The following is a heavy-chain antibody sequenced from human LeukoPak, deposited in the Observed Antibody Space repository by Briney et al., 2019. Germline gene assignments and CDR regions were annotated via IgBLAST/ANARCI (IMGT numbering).Heavy chain of an antibody. Sequence: GGSLRLSCAASGFTFSSYGMHWVRQAPGKGLEWVAVIWYDGSNKYYADSVMGRFTISRDNSKNTLYLQMNSLRAEDTAVYYCARARRSFFGPGEVFYGMDVWGQGTTVTVSS. CDR2: IWYDGSNK. CDR3: ARARRSFFGPGEVFYGMDV. D-gene: IGHD3/OR15-3a*01. CDR1: GFTFSSYG. V-gene: IGHV3-33*01. J-gene: IGHJ6*02.